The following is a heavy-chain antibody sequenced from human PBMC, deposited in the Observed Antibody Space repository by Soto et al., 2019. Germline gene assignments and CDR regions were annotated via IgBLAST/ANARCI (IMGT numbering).Heavy chain of an antibody. V-gene: IGHV3-64D*08. J-gene: IGHJ6*02. CDR1: GFTFSSYA. Sequence: PGGSLRLSCSASGFTFSSYAMHWVRQAPGKGLEYVSAISSNGGSTYYADSVKGRFTISRDNSKNTLYLQMSSLRAEDTAVYYCVIDQEYSSSWYGYYYYGMDVWGQGTTVTVSS. D-gene: IGHD6-13*01. CDR3: VIDQEYSSSWYGYYYYGMDV. CDR2: ISSNGGST.